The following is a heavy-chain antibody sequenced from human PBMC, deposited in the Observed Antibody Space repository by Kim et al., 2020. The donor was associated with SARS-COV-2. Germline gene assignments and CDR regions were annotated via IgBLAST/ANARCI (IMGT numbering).Heavy chain of an antibody. D-gene: IGHD2-15*01. Sequence: GGSLRLSCVGSGLTFSTFAMSWVRQAPGKGLEWVSAINDLGTDTYYADSVKGRFTISRDNSKKTLYLQMNSLRAEDTAIYYCAKDSAATGWYFFDHWGQGSWSPSP. CDR1: GLTFSTFA. CDR2: INDLGTDT. V-gene: IGHV3-23*01. J-gene: IGHJ4*02. CDR3: AKDSAATGWYFFDH.